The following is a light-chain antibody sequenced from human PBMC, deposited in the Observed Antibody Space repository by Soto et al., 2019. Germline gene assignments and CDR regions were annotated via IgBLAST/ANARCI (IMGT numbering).Light chain of an antibody. J-gene: IGKJ4*01. CDR1: QSISSW. CDR3: HQYNDWSLT. Sequence: DIQMTQSPSTLSASVGDRVTITCRASQSISSWLAWYQQKPGKAPKLLIYDASSLESGVPSRFSGSGSGTEFTLTISSLQSEDFAVYYCHQYNDWSLTFGGGTKVEIK. V-gene: IGKV1-5*01. CDR2: DAS.